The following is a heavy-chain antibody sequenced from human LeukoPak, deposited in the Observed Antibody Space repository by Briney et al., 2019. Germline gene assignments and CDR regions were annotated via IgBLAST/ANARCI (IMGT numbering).Heavy chain of an antibody. CDR3: AKDRDYDFWSGYSMNWFDP. D-gene: IGHD3-3*01. V-gene: IGHV3-53*01. CDR1: GGSISSYY. Sequence: ETLSLTCTVSGGSISSYYWSWVRQAPGKGLEWVSVIYSGGSTYYADSVKGRFTISRDNSKNTLYLQMNSLRAEDTAVYYCAKDRDYDFWSGYSMNWFDPWGQGTLVTVSS. J-gene: IGHJ5*02. CDR2: IYSGGST.